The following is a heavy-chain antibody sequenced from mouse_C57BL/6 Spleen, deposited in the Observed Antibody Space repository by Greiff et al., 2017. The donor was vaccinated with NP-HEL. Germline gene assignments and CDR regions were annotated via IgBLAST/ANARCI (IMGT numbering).Heavy chain of an antibody. V-gene: IGHV5-4*01. D-gene: IGHD3-3*01. Sequence: EGKLVESGGGLVKPGGSLKLSCAASGFTFSSYAMSWVRQTPEKRLEWVATISDGGSYTYYPDNVKGRFTISRDNAKNNLYLQMSHLKSEDTAMYYCAREGRVGYFDYWGQSTTLTVSP. CDR1: GFTFSSYA. CDR3: AREGRVGYFDY. CDR2: ISDGGSYT. J-gene: IGHJ2*01.